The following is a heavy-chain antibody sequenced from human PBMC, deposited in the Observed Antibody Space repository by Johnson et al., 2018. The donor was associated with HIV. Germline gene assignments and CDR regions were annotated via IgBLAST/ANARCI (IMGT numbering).Heavy chain of an antibody. CDR2: IKSKTDGGTT. CDR3: ARGVKQQLSVVDAFDI. J-gene: IGHJ3*02. D-gene: IGHD1-1*01. Sequence: EVQLVESGGGLVKPGGSLRLSCAASGFTFSNAWMSWVRQAPGKGLEWVGRIKSKTDGGTTDYAAPVKGRFTISRDDSKNTLYLQMNSLRAEDTAVYFCARGVKQQLSVVDAFDIWGQGTMVIVSS. CDR1: GFTFSNAW. V-gene: IGHV3-15*01.